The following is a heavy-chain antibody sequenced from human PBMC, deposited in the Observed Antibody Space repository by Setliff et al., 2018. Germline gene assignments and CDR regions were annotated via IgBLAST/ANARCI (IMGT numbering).Heavy chain of an antibody. CDR2: IYYRGIT. CDR3: ARASVVHAVTIGY. D-gene: IGHD4-4*01. J-gene: IGHJ4*02. CDR1: DGSFSDYY. Sequence: SETLSLTCGASDGSFSDYYWGWVRQSPEKGLEWIGSIYYRGITFYNPSLRSRVTMSVDTSKNQFSLNLTSVTAADTAVYYGARASVVHAVTIGYWGQGTLVTVSS. V-gene: IGHV4-39*01.